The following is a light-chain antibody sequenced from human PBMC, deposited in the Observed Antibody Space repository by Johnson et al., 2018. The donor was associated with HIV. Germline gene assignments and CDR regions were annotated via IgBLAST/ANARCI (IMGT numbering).Light chain of an antibody. CDR1: SSNIGNNY. CDR2: ENN. J-gene: IGLJ1*01. V-gene: IGLV1-51*02. Sequence: QSVLTQPPSVSAAPGQKVTISCSGSSSNIGNNYVSWYQQLPGTAPKLLIYENNKRPSGIPDRFSGSKSGTSATLGITGLQTGDEADYYCGTWDSSLSSYVCGTGIKVTVL. CDR3: GTWDSSLSSYV.